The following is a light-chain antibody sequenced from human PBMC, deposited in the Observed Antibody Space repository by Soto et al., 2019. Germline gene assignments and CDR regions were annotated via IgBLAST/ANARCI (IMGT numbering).Light chain of an antibody. Sequence: QSVLTQPPSVSAAPGQKVTISCSGSSSNIGNNYVSWYQQLPGTAPKLLIYDNNKRPSGIPDRFSGSMSGTSATLGITGLQTGDEADFYCGTWDCRRSLCVFGGGTKLTVL. J-gene: IGLJ3*02. CDR2: DNN. CDR3: GTWDCRRSLCV. CDR1: SSNIGNNY. V-gene: IGLV1-51*01.